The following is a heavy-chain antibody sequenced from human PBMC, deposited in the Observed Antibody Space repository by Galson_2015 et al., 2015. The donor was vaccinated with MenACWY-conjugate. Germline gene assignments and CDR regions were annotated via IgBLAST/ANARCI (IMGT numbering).Heavy chain of an antibody. Sequence: QSGAEVKKPGESLRISCKGSGYSFTSYWISWVRQMPGKGLEWMGRIDPSDSYTNYSPSFQGHVTISADKSISTAYLQWSSLKASDTAMYYCARQRLTNRFLEWLLLGWFDPWGQGTLVTVSS. V-gene: IGHV5-10-1*01. CDR1: GYSFTSYW. CDR2: IDPSDSYT. D-gene: IGHD3-3*01. J-gene: IGHJ5*02. CDR3: ARQRLTNRFLEWLLLGWFDP.